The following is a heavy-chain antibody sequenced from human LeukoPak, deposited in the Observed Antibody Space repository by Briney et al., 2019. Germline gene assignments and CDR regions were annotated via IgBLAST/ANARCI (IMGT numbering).Heavy chain of an antibody. Sequence: SETLSLTCTVSGYSITSGYYWGWVRQPPGKGLEWIGSIYHSGTTYYNPSLKSRVTISVDTSKNQFSLKLSSVTAADTAVYYCARGWYSSSWGQGTLVTVSS. J-gene: IGHJ4*02. CDR1: GYSITSGYY. CDR2: IYHSGTT. V-gene: IGHV4-38-2*02. CDR3: ARGWYSSS. D-gene: IGHD6-13*01.